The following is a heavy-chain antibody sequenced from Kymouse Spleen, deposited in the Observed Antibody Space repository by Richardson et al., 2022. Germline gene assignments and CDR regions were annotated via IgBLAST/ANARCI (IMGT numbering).Heavy chain of an antibody. V-gene: IGHV3-23*04. CDR1: GFTFSSYA. CDR3: AKDRGYSSSNYYYYGMDV. Sequence: EVQLVESGGGLVQPGGSLRLSCAASGFTFSSYAMSWVRQAPGKGLEWVSAISGSGGSTYYADSVKGRFTISRDNSKNTLYLQMNSLRAEDTAVYYCAKDRGYSSSNYYYYGMDVWGQGTTVTVSS. J-gene: IGHJ6*02. D-gene: IGHD6-6*01. CDR2: ISGSGGST.